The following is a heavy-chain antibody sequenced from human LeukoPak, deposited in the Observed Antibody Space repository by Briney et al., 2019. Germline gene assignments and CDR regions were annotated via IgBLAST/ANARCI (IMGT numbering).Heavy chain of an antibody. CDR2: IYYSGST. J-gene: IGHJ6*02. Sequence: SETLSLTCTVSGGSISSYYWSWIRQPPGKGLEWIGYIYYSGSTNYNPSLKSRVTISVDTSKNQFSLKLSSVTAADTAVYYCARTGYCSSTSCYEYYYYGMDVWGQGTTVTVSS. D-gene: IGHD2-2*01. CDR1: GGSISSYY. CDR3: ARTGYCSSTSCYEYYYYGMDV. V-gene: IGHV4-59*01.